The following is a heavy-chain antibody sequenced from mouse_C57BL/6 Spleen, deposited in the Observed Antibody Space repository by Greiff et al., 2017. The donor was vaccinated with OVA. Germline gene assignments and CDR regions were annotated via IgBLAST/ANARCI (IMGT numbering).Heavy chain of an antibody. CDR1: GYTFTDYY. CDR2: INPNNGGT. V-gene: IGHV1-26*01. CDR3: ARGAYSNYEAFFDY. D-gene: IGHD2-5*01. J-gene: IGHJ2*01. Sequence: EVQLQQSGPELVKPGASVKISCKASGYTFTDYYLNWVKQSHGKSLEWIGDINPNNGGTSYNQKFKGKATLTVDKSSSTAYMELRSLTSEDSAVYYWARGAYSNYEAFFDYWGQGTTLTVSS.